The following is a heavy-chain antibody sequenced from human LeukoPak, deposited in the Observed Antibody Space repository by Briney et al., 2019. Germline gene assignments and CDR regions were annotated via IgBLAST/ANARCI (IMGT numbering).Heavy chain of an antibody. Sequence: GGSLRLSCSASGFTFRDSAMTWVRQAPGKGLVWVSRINTGGTDTVYADSVKGRFTISRDNAKNTLYLQMNSLRAEDTAVYYCVRGSFGPDIWGQGTMVTVSS. CDR2: INTGGTDT. V-gene: IGHV3-74*01. CDR3: VRGSFGPDI. J-gene: IGHJ3*02. CDR1: GFTFRDSA. D-gene: IGHD3/OR15-3a*01.